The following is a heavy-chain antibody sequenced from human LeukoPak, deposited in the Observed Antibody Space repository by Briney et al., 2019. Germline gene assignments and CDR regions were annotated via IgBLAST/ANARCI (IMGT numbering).Heavy chain of an antibody. CDR1: GFTFSSYS. D-gene: IGHD1-26*01. CDR2: IKHDGSKK. J-gene: IGHJ4*02. CDR3: VNLWEAGY. V-gene: IGHV3-7*01. Sequence: PGGSLRLSCAASGFTFSSYSMNWVRQAPGKGLEWVANIKHDGSKKYYGDSVKGRFTIARDNAKNSMYLQLNSLRVEDTAMYYCVNLWEAGYWGQGTLVTVSS.